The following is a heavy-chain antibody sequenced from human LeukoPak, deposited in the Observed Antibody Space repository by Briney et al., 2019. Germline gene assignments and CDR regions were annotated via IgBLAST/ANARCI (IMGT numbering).Heavy chain of an antibody. CDR2: ISGSSSYI. D-gene: IGHD6-19*01. Sequence: PGGSLRLSCAASGFTFSSYAMSWVRQAPGKGLECVSAISGSSSYIYYADSVKGRFTISRDNAKNSLYLQMKSLRAEDTAVYYCARSIAVAGDYWGQGTLVTVSS. V-gene: IGHV3-21*01. CDR3: ARSIAVAGDY. CDR1: GFTFSSYA. J-gene: IGHJ4*02.